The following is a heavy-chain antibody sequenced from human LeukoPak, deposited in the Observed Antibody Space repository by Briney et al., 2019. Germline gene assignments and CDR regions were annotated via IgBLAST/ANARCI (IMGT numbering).Heavy chain of an antibody. CDR1: GFTFSSYW. CDR3: ARADDGANSWVNY. Sequence: GGSLRLSCAASGFTFSSYWMHWVRQAPGKGLVWISRINSDGSGTSYADSVKGRFTISRDNAKNTLYLQMNSLRAEDTAVYYCARADDGANSWVNYWGQGTLVTVSS. J-gene: IGHJ4*02. CDR2: INSDGSGT. D-gene: IGHD4-23*01. V-gene: IGHV3-74*01.